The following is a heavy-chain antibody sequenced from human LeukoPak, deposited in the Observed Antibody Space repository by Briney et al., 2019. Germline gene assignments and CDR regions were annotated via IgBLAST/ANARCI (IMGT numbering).Heavy chain of an antibody. J-gene: IGHJ4*02. CDR2: IHHSGSTY. CDR1: GGSISSGDYY. CDR3: VRDRSRPNPFFDS. D-gene: IGHD6-13*01. Sequence: SETLSLTCNVSGGSISSGDYYWSWIRQPPGKGLEWIGYIHHSGSTYYYNPSLKSRVTMSVDTSKNQFSLKLSSVGAADTAVYYCVRDRSRPNPFFDSWGQGTLVTVSS. V-gene: IGHV4-30-4*01.